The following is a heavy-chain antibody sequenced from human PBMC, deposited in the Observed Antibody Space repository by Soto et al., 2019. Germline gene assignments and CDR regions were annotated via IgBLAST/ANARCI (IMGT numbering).Heavy chain of an antibody. CDR2: ISATGGST. V-gene: IGHV3-23*01. CDR1: GFTFSDYA. J-gene: IGHJ4*02. Sequence: AGGSLRLSCAVSGFTFSDYAMSWVRQAPGKGLEWVSVISATGGSTYYADSVKGRFTISRDDSKNTVSLQMNSLRAEDTAVYYCAKQRVGSSWYRDFDYWGQGTLVTVSS. CDR3: AKQRVGSSWYRDFDY. D-gene: IGHD6-13*01.